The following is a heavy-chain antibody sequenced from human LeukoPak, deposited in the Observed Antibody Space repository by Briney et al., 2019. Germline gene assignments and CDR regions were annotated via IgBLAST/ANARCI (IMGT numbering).Heavy chain of an antibody. J-gene: IGHJ6*02. CDR1: GYTFTSYY. CDR3: ARGIAARPFWSYGMDV. CDR2: IIPILGIA. Sequence: SVKVSCKASGYTFTSYYLHWVRQAPGQGLEWMGRIIPILGIANYAQKFQGRVTITADKSTSTAYMELSSLRSEDTAVYYCARGIAARPFWSYGMDVWGQGTTVTVSS. V-gene: IGHV1-69*04. D-gene: IGHD6-6*01.